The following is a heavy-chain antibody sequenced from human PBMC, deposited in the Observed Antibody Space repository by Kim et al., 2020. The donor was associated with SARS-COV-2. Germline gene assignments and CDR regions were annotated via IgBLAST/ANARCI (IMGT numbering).Heavy chain of an antibody. CDR3: ARDGEGYCSSTSCRYFDY. V-gene: IGHV1-18*04. Sequence: ASVKVSCKASGYTFTSYGISWVRQAPGQGLEWMGWISAYNGNTNYAQKLQGRVTMTTDTSTSTAYMELRSLRSDDTAVYYCARDGEGYCSSTSCRYFDYWGQGTLVTVSS. J-gene: IGHJ4*02. CDR1: GYTFTSYG. D-gene: IGHD2-2*01. CDR2: ISAYNGNT.